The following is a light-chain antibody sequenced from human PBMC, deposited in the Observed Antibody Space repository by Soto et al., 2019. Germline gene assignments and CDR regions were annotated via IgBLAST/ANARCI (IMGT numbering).Light chain of an antibody. CDR2: DVN. CDR1: SSDVGGYNY. J-gene: IGLJ1*01. CDR3: TSYTSSNSLYV. V-gene: IGLV2-14*03. Sequence: QSVLTQPASVSGSPGQSITISCTGTSSDVGGYNYVSWYQQLPGKAPKLIIYDVNNRPSGVSNRFSASKSANAASLTISGLQAEDEADYYCTSYTSSNSLYVFGPGTKVTVL.